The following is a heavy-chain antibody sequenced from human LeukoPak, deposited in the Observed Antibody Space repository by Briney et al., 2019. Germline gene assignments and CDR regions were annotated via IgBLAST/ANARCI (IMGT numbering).Heavy chain of an antibody. V-gene: IGHV1-8*03. D-gene: IGHD2-2*01. J-gene: IGHJ5*02. CDR2: MNPNSGNT. CDR1: GYTFTSYD. CDR3: ARRYCSSTSCYPRAYWFDP. Sequence: ASVKVSCKASGYTFTSYDINWVRQATGQGLEWMGWMNPNSGNTGYAQKFQGRVTITRNTSISTAYMELSSLRSEDTAVYYRARRYCSSTSCYPRAYWFDPWGQGTLVTVSS.